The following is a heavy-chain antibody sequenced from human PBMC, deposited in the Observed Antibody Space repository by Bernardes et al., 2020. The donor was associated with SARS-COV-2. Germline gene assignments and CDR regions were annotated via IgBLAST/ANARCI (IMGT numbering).Heavy chain of an antibody. Sequence: GGSLRLSCAASGFTFSSYWIHWVRQAPGKGLVWVSRINPDGSTTNYADSVKGRFTISRDNARNTAYLQMNSLRAEDTAVYYCGRGYCSGGTCYGFWFDPWGQGTLVTVSS. CDR1: GFTFSSYW. V-gene: IGHV3-74*01. J-gene: IGHJ5*02. D-gene: IGHD2-15*01. CDR2: INPDGSTT. CDR3: GRGYCSGGTCYGFWFDP.